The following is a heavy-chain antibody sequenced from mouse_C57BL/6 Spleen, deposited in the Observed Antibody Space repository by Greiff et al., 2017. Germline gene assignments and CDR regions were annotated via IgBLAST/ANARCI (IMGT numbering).Heavy chain of an antibody. J-gene: IGHJ2*01. V-gene: IGHV5-4*01. CDR3: ARDGGNYESYFDY. Sequence: DVKLVESGGGLVKPGGSLKLSCAASGFTFSSYAMSWVRQTPEKRLEWVATISDGGSYTYYPDNVKGRITISRDNAKNNLYLQMSHLKSEDTAMYYCARDGGNYESYFDYRGQGTTLTVSS. D-gene: IGHD2-1*01. CDR1: GFTFSSYA. CDR2: ISDGGSYT.